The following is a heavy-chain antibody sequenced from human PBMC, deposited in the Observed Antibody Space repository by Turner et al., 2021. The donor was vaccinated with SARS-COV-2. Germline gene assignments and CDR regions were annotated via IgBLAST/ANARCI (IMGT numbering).Heavy chain of an antibody. D-gene: IGHD6-13*01. CDR3: ATAPPIAAAGRWFDP. CDR2: FEPEDSET. Sequence: QVQLVQSGAEAKKPGASVKVSCKVSGYTLTELSMHWVRQAPGKGLEWMGGFEPEDSETSYEQKFQGRVTMTEDTSTDTAYMELSSLRSEDTAVYYCATAPPIAAAGRWFDPWGQGTLVTVSS. CDR1: GYTLTELS. V-gene: IGHV1-24*01. J-gene: IGHJ5*02.